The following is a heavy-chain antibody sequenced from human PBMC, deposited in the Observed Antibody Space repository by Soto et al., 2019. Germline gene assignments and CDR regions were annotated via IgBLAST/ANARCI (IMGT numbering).Heavy chain of an antibody. D-gene: IGHD6-13*01. CDR2: IDHSGST. V-gene: IGHV4-30-2*01. J-gene: IGHJ5*02. CDR1: GGSISSGGYS. Sequence: SETLSLTCAVSGGSISSGGYSWSWIRQPPGKGLEWIGYIDHSGSTYYNPSLKSRVTISVDRSKNQFSLKLSSVTAADTAVYYCARLIAAAGIEVSNWFDPWGQGTLVTVSS. CDR3: ARLIAAAGIEVSNWFDP.